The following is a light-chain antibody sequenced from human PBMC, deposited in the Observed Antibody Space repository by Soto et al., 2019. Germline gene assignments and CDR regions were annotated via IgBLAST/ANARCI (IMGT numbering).Light chain of an antibody. Sequence: AIRMTQSPSSLSASTGDRVTITCRASQGISSYLAWYQQKPGKAPKLLIYAASTLQSGVPSRFSGSGSGTDFTLTISCLQSEDVATYYCQQYYSYRTFGQGTKVEIK. CDR2: AAS. CDR3: QQYYSYRT. V-gene: IGKV1-8*01. CDR1: QGISSY. J-gene: IGKJ1*01.